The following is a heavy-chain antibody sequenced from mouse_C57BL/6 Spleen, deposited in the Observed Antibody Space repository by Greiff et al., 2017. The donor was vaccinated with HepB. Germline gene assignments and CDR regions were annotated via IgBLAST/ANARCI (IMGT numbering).Heavy chain of an antibody. CDR3: ARRGSTMVGY. Sequence: VQLQQSGAELARPGASVKMSCKASGYTFTSYTMHWVKQRPGQGLEWIGYINPSSGYTKYNQKFKDKATLTADKSSSTAYMQLSNLTSEDSAVYYFARRGSTMVGYWGQGTTLTVAS. V-gene: IGHV1-4*01. D-gene: IGHD2-1*01. CDR1: GYTFTSYT. CDR2: INPSSGYT. J-gene: IGHJ2*01.